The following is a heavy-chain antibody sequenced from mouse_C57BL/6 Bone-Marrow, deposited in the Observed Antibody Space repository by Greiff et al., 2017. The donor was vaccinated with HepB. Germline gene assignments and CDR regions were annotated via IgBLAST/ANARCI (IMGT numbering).Heavy chain of an antibody. CDR2: IWSGGST. J-gene: IGHJ4*01. CDR3: ARNLSYDYDHYAMDY. V-gene: IGHV2-2*01. Sequence: QVHVKQSGPGLVQPSQSLSITCTVSGFSLTSYGVHWVRQSPGKGLEWLGVIWSGGSTDYNAAFISRLSISKDNSKSQVFFKMNSLQADDTAIYYCARNLSYDYDHYAMDYWGQGTSVTVSS. CDR1: GFSLTSYG. D-gene: IGHD2-4*01.